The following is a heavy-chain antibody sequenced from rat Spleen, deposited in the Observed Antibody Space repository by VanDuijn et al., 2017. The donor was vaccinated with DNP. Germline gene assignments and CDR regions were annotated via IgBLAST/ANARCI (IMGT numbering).Heavy chain of an antibody. CDR1: GYSITSDY. V-gene: IGHV3-1*01. D-gene: IGHD1-11*01. J-gene: IGHJ2*01. CDR2: ISYSGRT. CDR3: ARMHYGCDK. Sequence: EVQLQESGPGLVKPSQSLSLTCSVTGYSITSDYWGWIRKFPGNKMAWIGHISYSGRTTYNPSLKSRISITRDTSKNQFFLHVISVTPEDTATYYCARMHYGCDKWGQGVMVTVSS.